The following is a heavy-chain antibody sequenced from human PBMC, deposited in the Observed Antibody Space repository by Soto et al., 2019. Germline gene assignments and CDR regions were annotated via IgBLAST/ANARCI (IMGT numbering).Heavy chain of an antibody. Sequence: ETLSLTCTVSGGSISSYYWSWIRQPPGKGLEWIGYIYYSGSTNYNPSLKSRVTISVDTSKNQFSLKLSSVTAADTAVYYCARDVYSSSYFDYWGQGTLVTVSS. J-gene: IGHJ4*02. CDR3: ARDVYSSSYFDY. CDR2: IYYSGST. V-gene: IGHV4-59*01. D-gene: IGHD6-13*01. CDR1: GGSISSYY.